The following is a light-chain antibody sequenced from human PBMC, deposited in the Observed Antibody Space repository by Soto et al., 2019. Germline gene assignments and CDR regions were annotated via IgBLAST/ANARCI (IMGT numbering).Light chain of an antibody. J-gene: IGKJ2*01. CDR1: QSLVHSDGNTY. CDR3: MQATQYRPYT. CDR2: KVS. V-gene: IGKV2-24*01. Sequence: DIVLTQTPLSSPVTLGQPASISCRSSQSLVHSDGNTYLSWFHQRPGQPPRLLIDKVSNRFSEVPDRFSGSGAGTDFTLKINRVEAEDVGIYFCMQATQYRPYTFGQGTKLEIK.